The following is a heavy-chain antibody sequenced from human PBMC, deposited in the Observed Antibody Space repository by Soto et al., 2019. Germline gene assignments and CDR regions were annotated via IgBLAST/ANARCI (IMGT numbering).Heavy chain of an antibody. CDR2: ISWDGDST. D-gene: IGHD5-12*01. J-gene: IGHJ6*02. Sequence: GGSLRLSCAASGFTFDDYTMHWGLQAPCEGLEWVSLISWDGDSTSYADSVKGRFTISRDNSKNSLYLQMNSLRIEDTALYYCAKDSDLVATIGGMDVWGQGTTVTVSS. CDR3: AKDSDLVATIGGMDV. V-gene: IGHV3-43*01. CDR1: GFTFDDYT.